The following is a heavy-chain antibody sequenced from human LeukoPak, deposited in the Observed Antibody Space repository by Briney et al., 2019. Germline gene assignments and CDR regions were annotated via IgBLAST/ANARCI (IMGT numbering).Heavy chain of an antibody. CDR1: GFTFSSYG. CDR3: TKDIGKFYTSGWNYFSMDV. V-gene: IGHV3-30*18. D-gene: IGHD6-19*01. CDR2: ISYDGSNK. J-gene: IGHJ6*02. Sequence: GRSLRLSCAASGFTFSSYGMHWVRQAPGKGLEWVAVISYDGSNKYYADSVKGRFTISRDNAKNSLYLQMNSLRAEDTALYYCTKDIGKFYTSGWNYFSMDVWGQGTTVTVSS.